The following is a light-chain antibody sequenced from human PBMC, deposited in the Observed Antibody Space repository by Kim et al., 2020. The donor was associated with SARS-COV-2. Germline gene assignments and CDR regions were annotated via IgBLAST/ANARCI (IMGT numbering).Light chain of an antibody. Sequence: GQSVTICCTGTGSDVGGYNYVSWYQVHPGKAPQIIIYDITERPSGVSHRFSGSKSGNTSSLTVSGLQAEDEADYHCSSYTRGDSWVFGGGTQLTVL. CDR3: SSYTRGDSWV. V-gene: IGLV2-14*03. CDR1: GSDVGGYNY. CDR2: DIT. J-gene: IGLJ3*02.